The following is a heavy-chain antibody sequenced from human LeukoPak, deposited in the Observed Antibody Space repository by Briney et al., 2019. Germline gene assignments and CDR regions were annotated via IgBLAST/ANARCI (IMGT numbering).Heavy chain of an antibody. CDR3: ARRYCSSTSCHYFDY. V-gene: IGHV1-8*01. Sequence: ASVKVSCKASGYTFSSYDINWVRQATGQGLEWRGWMNPNSGHTDYAQKFQGRVTMTRNTSISTAYMEVSSLRSEDTAVYYCARRYCSSTSCHYFDYWGQGTLVTVSS. D-gene: IGHD2-2*01. CDR2: MNPNSGHT. J-gene: IGHJ4*02. CDR1: GYTFSSYD.